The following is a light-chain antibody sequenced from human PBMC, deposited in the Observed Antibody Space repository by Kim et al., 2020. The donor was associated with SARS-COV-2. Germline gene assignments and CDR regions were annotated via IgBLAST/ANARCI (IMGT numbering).Light chain of an antibody. CDR3: QQYNSYSWT. CDR1: QGISSW. CDR2: DAS. J-gene: IGKJ1*01. V-gene: IGKV1-5*01. Sequence: ASVGDRVTIACRASQGISSWLAWYQQKPGKAPKLLIYDASSLESGVPSRFSGSGSGTEFTLTISSLQPDDFATYDCQQYNSYSWTFGQGTKVDIK.